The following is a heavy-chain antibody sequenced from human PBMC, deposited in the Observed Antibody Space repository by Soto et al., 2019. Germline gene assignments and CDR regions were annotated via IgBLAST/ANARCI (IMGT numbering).Heavy chain of an antibody. D-gene: IGHD5-12*01. J-gene: IGHJ6*02. V-gene: IGHV3-23*01. CDR1: GFTFSSYA. CDR2: ISGSGGST. CDR3: AKMGSYSGYSMDV. Sequence: EVQLLESGGGLVQPGGSLRLSCAASGFTFSSYAMSWVRQAPWKGLEWVSAISGSGGSTYYADSVKGRFTISRDNSKNTLYLQMNSLRAEDTAVYYCAKMGSYSGYSMDVWGQGTTVTVSS.